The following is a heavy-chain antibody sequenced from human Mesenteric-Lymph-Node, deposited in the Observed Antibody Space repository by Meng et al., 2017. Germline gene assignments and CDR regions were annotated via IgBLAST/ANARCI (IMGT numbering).Heavy chain of an antibody. CDR3: ATGAAAADH. CDR1: GFTFNNYA. V-gene: IGHV3-23*01. CDR2: ISDSGGST. D-gene: IGHD6-13*01. J-gene: IGHJ4*02. Sequence: GESLKISCAASGFTFNNYAMSWVRQAPGKGLEWVSAISDSGGSTYYADSVKGRFTISRDNSKNTLYLQMNSLRAEDTAVYFCATGAAAADHWGQGTLVTVSS.